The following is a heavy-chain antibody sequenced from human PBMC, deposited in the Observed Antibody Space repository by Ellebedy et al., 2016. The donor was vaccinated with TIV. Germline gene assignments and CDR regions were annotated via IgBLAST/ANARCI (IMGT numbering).Heavy chain of an antibody. Sequence: GESLKISXAASGFPFSSHAMSWVRQPPGKGLEWVSSISDSGCNTYYADSVRGRFTFSRDNSKNTLYLQMNSLRAEDTAVYYCAKGWLGAGAGTDFDYWGRGTLVTVSS. CDR1: GFPFSSHA. V-gene: IGHV3-23*01. J-gene: IGHJ4*02. D-gene: IGHD6-13*01. CDR3: AKGWLGAGAGTDFDY. CDR2: ISDSGCNT.